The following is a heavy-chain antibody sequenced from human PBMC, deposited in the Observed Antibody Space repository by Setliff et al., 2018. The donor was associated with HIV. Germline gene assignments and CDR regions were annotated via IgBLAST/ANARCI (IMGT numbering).Heavy chain of an antibody. D-gene: IGHD5-18*01. Sequence: PGESLKISCKGSGYSFTSYWVSWVRQMPGKGLEWMGRNDPSDSYTNYSPSFQGHVTISADKSISTAYLQWSSLKASDTAMYYCVTAMVHYYYGMDVWGQGTTVTVS. CDR1: GYSFTSYW. CDR2: NDPSDSYT. V-gene: IGHV5-10-1*01. J-gene: IGHJ6*02. CDR3: VTAMVHYYYGMDV.